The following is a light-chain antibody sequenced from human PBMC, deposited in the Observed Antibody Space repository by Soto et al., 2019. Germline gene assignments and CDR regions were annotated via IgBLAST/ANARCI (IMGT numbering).Light chain of an antibody. Sequence: QSVLTQPASVSGSPGQSITISCTGTSSDVGGYDYVSWYQLHPGKAPKLMVFVVNNRPSGVSYRFSGSKSGNTASLTISGLQAEDEADYFCSSYSISTAYLFGTGTKLTVL. CDR2: VVN. CDR1: SSDVGGYDY. V-gene: IGLV2-14*01. CDR3: SSYSISTAYL. J-gene: IGLJ1*01.